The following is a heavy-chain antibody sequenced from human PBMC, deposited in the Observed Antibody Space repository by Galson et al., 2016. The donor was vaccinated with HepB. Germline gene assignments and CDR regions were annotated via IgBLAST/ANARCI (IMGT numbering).Heavy chain of an antibody. J-gene: IGHJ2*01. CDR3: ARDSDTSGLHWYFDL. Sequence: SLRLSCAASGFTFGDYGMHWVRQAPGKGLEWVADIWSNGNNKYYADSVRGRFSVSRDQAKNTLYMQMNSLSAGDTAVYYCARDSDTSGLHWYFDLWGRGTLVTVSS. D-gene: IGHD3-22*01. CDR1: GFTFGDYG. V-gene: IGHV3-33*08. CDR2: IWSNGNNK.